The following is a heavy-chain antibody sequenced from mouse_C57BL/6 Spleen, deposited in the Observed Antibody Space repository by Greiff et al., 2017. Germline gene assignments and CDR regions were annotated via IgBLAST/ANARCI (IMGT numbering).Heavy chain of an antibody. CDR2: INPSSGYT. V-gene: IGHV1-4*01. CDR1: GYTFTSYT. CDR3: AWEYFDV. Sequence: QVHVKQSGAELARPGASVKMSCKASGYTFTSYTMHWVKQRPGQGLEWIGYINPSSGYTKYNQKFKDKATLTADKSSSTAYMQLSSLTSEDSAVYYCAWEYFDVWGTGTTVTVSS. J-gene: IGHJ1*03. D-gene: IGHD4-1*01.